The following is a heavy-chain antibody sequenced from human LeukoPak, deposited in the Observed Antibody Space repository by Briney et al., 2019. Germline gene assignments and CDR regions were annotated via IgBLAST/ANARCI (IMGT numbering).Heavy chain of an antibody. V-gene: IGHV4-34*01. J-gene: IGHJ6*02. Sequence: SETLSLTCAVYGGSFSGYYWSWIRQPPGKGLEWIGEINHSGSTNYNPSLKSRVTISVDTSKNQFSLKLSSVTAADTAVYYCARDDRGSYLADYYYGMDVWGQGTTVTVSS. CDR3: ARDDRGSYLADYYYGMDV. CDR2: INHSGST. D-gene: IGHD1-26*01. CDR1: GGSFSGYY.